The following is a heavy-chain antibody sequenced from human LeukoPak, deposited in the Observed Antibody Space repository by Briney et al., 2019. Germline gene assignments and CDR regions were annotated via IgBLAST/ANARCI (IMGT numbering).Heavy chain of an antibody. CDR2: INWSSGSS. V-gene: IGHV3-20*01. Sequence: GGSQRLSCAASGFMFDHYDMSRLRPAPGKLLELASGINWSSGSSYYADAVEGRFTISRDNAKDSLYLQMNILSAENTAFYHCARGPSSGWPSWFDAWGQGTLVTVSS. D-gene: IGHD6-19*01. CDR3: ARGPSSGWPSWFDA. CDR1: GFMFDHYD. J-gene: IGHJ5*02.